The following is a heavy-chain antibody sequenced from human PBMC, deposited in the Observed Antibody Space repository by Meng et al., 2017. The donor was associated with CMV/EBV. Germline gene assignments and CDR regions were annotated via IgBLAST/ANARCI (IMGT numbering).Heavy chain of an antibody. V-gene: IGHV3-53*04. Sequence: HYMSWVRPAPGKGLEWVSVIYSGRSTYYADSVKGRFTISRHNSKNTLYLQMNSLRAEDTAVYYCARDRIRDVLRFLEWSEPYGMDVWGQGTMVTVSS. J-gene: IGHJ6*02. CDR2: IYSGRST. CDR3: ARDRIRDVLRFLEWSEPYGMDV. D-gene: IGHD3-3*01. CDR1: HY.